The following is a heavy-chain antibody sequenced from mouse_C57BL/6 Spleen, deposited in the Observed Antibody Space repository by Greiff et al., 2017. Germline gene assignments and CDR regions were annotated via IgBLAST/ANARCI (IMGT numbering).Heavy chain of an antibody. Sequence: VQLQQSGAELVRPGTSVKMSCKASGYTFTNYWIGWAKQRPGHGLEWIGVIYPGGGSTNYNEKFKGKATLTADKSSSTAYMQFSSLTSEDSAIYYWASSGDYSWFAYWGQGTLVTVSA. J-gene: IGHJ3*01. D-gene: IGHD1-1*01. CDR1: GYTFTNYW. V-gene: IGHV1-63*01. CDR3: ASSGDYSWFAY. CDR2: IYPGGGST.